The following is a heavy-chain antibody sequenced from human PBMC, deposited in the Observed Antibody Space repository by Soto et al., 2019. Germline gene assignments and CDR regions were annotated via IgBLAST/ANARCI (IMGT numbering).Heavy chain of an antibody. D-gene: IGHD6-19*01. CDR1: DYTFTSYG. CDR3: ARAPLKGSGWSILYYYYGMDV. V-gene: IGHV1-18*01. Sequence: ASVKVSCTASDYTFTSYGISWVRQAPGQGLEWMGWISAYNGNTNYAQKLQGRVTMTTDTSTSTAYMELRSLRSDDTAVYYCARAPLKGSGWSILYYYYGMDVWGQGTTVTVSS. CDR2: ISAYNGNT. J-gene: IGHJ6*02.